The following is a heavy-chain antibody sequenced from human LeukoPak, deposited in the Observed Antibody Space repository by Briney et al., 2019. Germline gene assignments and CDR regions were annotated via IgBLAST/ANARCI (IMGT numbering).Heavy chain of an antibody. CDR1: GGAINSAGYY. CDR2: IYYSGNT. J-gene: IGHJ6*04. D-gene: IGHD3-10*01. Sequence: PSETLSLTCSVSGGAINSAGYYWSWIRQHPGKGLEWIGHIYYSGNTYYNPSLKSRVTISVDTSKNHFSLKLTSVTAADTAIYYCARDQRGSGSYTDDYYAMDVWGKGTTVTVSS. CDR3: ARDQRGSGSYTDDYYAMDV. V-gene: IGHV4-31*03.